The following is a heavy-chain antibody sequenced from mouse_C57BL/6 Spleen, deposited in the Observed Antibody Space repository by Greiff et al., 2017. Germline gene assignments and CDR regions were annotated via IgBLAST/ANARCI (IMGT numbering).Heavy chain of an antibody. CDR3: AKTGTWGFAY. J-gene: IGHJ3*01. Sequence: VQLQQPGAELVKPGASVKLSCKASGYTFTSYWMQWVKQRPGQGLEWIGEIDPSDSYTNYNHKFKGKATLTVDTSSSTAYMQLSSLTSEDSAVYYCAKTGTWGFAYWGQGTLVTVSA. CDR2: IDPSDSYT. V-gene: IGHV1-50*01. D-gene: IGHD4-1*01. CDR1: GYTFTSYW.